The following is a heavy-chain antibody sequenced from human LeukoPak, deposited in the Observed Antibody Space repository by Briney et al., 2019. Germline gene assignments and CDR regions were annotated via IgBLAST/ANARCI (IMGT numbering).Heavy chain of an antibody. D-gene: IGHD6-19*01. Sequence: GGSLRLSCTASDFSFTDYWMHWVRQAPGKGLAWVSHVNSDGGLTNYADSVKGRFTISRDNAKNTLYLQMNGLRADDTAIYFCAREEHRLAVDATSSLDMWGQGTLVTVSP. CDR3: AREEHRLAVDATSSLDM. V-gene: IGHV3-74*01. J-gene: IGHJ3*02. CDR1: DFSFTDYW. CDR2: VNSDGGLT.